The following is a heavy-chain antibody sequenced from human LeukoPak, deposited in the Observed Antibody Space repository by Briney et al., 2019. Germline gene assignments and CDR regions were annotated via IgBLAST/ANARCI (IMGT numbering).Heavy chain of an antibody. J-gene: IGHJ5*02. CDR3: AKDLTPSSFRWFDP. CDR1: GFTFDDYA. V-gene: IGHV3-9*01. D-gene: IGHD3-10*01. Sequence: GGSLRVSCAASGFTFDDYAMHWVRQAPGKGLEWVSGISWNSGSIGYADSVKGRFTISRDNAKNSLYLQMNSLRAEDTALYYCAKDLTPSSFRWFDPWGQGTLVTVSS. CDR2: ISWNSGSI.